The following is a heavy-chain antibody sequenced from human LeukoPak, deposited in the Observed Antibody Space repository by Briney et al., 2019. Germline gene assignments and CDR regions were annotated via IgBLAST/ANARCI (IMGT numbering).Heavy chain of an antibody. CDR2: IYYSGST. D-gene: IGHD4-23*01. J-gene: IGHJ4*02. CDR3: AREYGGNSGLYYYDY. CDR1: GASISSSSYY. Sequence: SETLSLTCTVSGASISSSSYYWGWIRQPPGKGLEWIGSIYYSGSTNYNPSLKSRVTISVDTSKNQFSLKLSSVTAADTAVYYCAREYGGNSGLYYYDYWGQGTLVTVSS. V-gene: IGHV4-39*07.